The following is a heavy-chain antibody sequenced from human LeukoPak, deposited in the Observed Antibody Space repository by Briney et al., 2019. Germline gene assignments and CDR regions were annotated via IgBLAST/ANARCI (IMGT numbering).Heavy chain of an antibody. V-gene: IGHV3-48*02. J-gene: IGHJ4*02. CDR2: INCNCNAI. CDR3: AAGELGGVR. CDR1: GFTFSSYA. D-gene: IGHD1-26*01. Sequence: GGSLRLSCAASGFTFSSYAMNWVRQGPGKGLEWVSSINCNCNAIYYADSVKGRFTISRDNAKTSLLLQMNSLRDEDTAVYYCAAGELGGVRCGQASQASVSS.